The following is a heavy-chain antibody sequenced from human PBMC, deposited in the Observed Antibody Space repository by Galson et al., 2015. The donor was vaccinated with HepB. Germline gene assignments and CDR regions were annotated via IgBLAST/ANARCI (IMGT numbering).Heavy chain of an antibody. CDR1: GFTFSSYW. CDR3: AREGSSGWYGESYYYYGMDV. V-gene: IGHV3-7*03. D-gene: IGHD6-19*01. Sequence: SLRLSCAASGFTFSSYWMSWVRQAPGKGLEWVANIKQDGNEKYYVDSVKGRFTISRDNAKNSLYLQMNSLRAEDTAVYYCAREGSSGWYGESYYYYGMDVWGQGTTVTVSS. J-gene: IGHJ6*02. CDR2: IKQDGNEK.